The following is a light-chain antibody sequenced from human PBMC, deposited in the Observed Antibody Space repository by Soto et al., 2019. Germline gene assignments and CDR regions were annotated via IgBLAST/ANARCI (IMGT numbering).Light chain of an antibody. J-gene: IGLJ1*01. CDR3: SSYTSSSPLV. CDR2: DVS. CDR1: SSDVGAYNY. V-gene: IGLV2-14*03. Sequence: QSALTQPASVSGSPGQSIAISCTGTSSDVGAYNYVSWYQQHPGKAPKLMIYDVSSRPSGVPNRFSGSKSGNTASLTISGLQAEDEADYYCSSYTSSSPLVFGSGTKLTVL.